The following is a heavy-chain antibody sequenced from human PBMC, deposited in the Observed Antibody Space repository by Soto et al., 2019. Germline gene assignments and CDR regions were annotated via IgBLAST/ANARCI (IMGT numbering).Heavy chain of an antibody. V-gene: IGHV4-39*01. J-gene: IGHJ4*02. Sequence: QLQLQESGPGLVKPSETLSLTCTVSGGSISSSSYYWGWIRQPPGKGLEWIGSIYYSGSTYYNPSLKSRVTISVDTSKTPFSLKLSSVTAADTAVYYCARSAGLSSFFDYWGQGTLVTVSS. D-gene: IGHD3-16*01. CDR3: ARSAGLSSFFDY. CDR1: GGSISSSSYY. CDR2: IYYSGST.